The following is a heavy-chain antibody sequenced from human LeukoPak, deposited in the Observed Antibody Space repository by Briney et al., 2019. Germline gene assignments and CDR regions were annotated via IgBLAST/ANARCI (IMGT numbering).Heavy chain of an antibody. J-gene: IGHJ1*01. CDR2: ISGSGVST. V-gene: IGHV3-23*01. CDR1: GFTFSSYA. D-gene: IGHD2-2*01. Sequence: GGSLRLSCAASGFTFSSYAMTWVRQAPGKGLEWVSGISGSGVSTYYADSVKGRSTISRDNSKNTLYLQMNSLRADDTAVYYCARTQGFCNSTICYEGAEYFHHWGQGTLVTVSS. CDR3: ARTQGFCNSTICYEGAEYFHH.